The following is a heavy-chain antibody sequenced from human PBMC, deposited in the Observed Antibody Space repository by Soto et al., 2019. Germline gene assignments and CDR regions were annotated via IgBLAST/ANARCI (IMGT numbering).Heavy chain of an antibody. J-gene: IGHJ3*02. CDR1: GFIFSDHY. V-gene: IGHV3-11*01. Sequence: GGSLRLSCAASGFIFSDHYMSWIRQAPRKGLEWVSYISGGGSAIYYADSVEGRFTISRDNAENSLYLQMNSLRAEDTAVYYCARVNKCSSTSCYARDAFDIWGQGTVVTVSS. CDR3: ARVNKCSSTSCYARDAFDI. D-gene: IGHD2-2*01. CDR2: ISGGGSAI.